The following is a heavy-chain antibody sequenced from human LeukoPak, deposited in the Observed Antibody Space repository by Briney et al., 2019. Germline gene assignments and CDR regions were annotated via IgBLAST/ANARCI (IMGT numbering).Heavy chain of an antibody. CDR3: TKTGGPWD. D-gene: IGHD7-27*01. CDR2: IYSDGTS. Sequence: PGGSLRLSCAASGFTVSNSNMSWIRQAPGKGLEWVSVIYSDGTSYYADSVKARFSISSDNSKNTLYLQMNSLRVEDTAMYYCTKTGGPWDWGQGTLVTVSS. CDR1: GFTVSNSN. J-gene: IGHJ4*02. V-gene: IGHV3-53*01.